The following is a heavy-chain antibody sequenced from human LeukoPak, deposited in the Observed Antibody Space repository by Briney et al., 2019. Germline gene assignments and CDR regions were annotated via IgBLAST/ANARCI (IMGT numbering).Heavy chain of an antibody. CDR2: IIPIFGTA. D-gene: IGHD4-17*01. V-gene: IGHV1-69*13. CDR3: ARDCRSGDPSAFDI. CDR1: GGTFSSYA. J-gene: IGHJ3*02. Sequence: SVKVSCKASGGTFSSYAISWVRQAPGQGLEWMGGIIPIFGTANYAQKFQGRVTITADESTSTAYMELSSLRSEDTAVYYCARDCRSGDPSAFDIWGQGTMVTVSS.